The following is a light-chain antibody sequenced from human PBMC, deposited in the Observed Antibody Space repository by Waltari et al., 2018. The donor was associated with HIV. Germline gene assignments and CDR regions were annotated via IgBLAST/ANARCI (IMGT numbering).Light chain of an antibody. J-gene: IGLJ2*01. CDR1: SSTIGAGYD. V-gene: IGLV1-40*01. CDR2: GNR. CDR3: ATWDSSLSAGV. Sequence: QSVLTQPPSVSGAPGQRVTISCTGSSSTIGAGYDVHWYQQLPGTAPKLLIYGNRNRPSGVPDRFSGSKSGTSGTLGIGGLQTGDEADYYCATWDSSLSAGVFGGGTKVTVL.